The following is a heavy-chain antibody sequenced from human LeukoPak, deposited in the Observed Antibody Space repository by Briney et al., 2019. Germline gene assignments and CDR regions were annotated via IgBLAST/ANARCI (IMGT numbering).Heavy chain of an antibody. J-gene: IGHJ5*02. Sequence: SETLSLTCTVSGGSISSYYWSWIRQPPGKGLEWIGYLYYTERPNYNPSLKSRVTISVDTSKNQFSLKLSSVTAADTAVYYCARARPASSYNPWGQGTLVTVSS. CDR3: ARARPASSYNP. CDR2: LYYTERP. D-gene: IGHD3-10*01. CDR1: GGSISSYY. V-gene: IGHV4-59*12.